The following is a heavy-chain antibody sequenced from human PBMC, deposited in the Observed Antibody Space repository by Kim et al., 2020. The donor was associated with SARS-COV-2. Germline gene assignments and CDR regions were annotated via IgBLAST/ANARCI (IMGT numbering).Heavy chain of an antibody. V-gene: IGHV1-3*04. J-gene: IGHJ4*02. CDR3: SRKRY. Sequence: NTGNSNTKYSEKFQDRVTVTRDTSTNTAYMELSSLTTEDTTVYFCSRKRYWGQGTLVTVSS. CDR2: NTGNSNT.